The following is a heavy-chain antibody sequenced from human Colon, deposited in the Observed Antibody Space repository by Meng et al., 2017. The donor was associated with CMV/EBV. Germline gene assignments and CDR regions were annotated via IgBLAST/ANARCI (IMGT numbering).Heavy chain of an antibody. CDR3: SRLYYGSGSRNWFDP. D-gene: IGHD3-10*01. J-gene: IGHJ5*02. V-gene: IGHV4-61*01. CDR2: IYYSGST. CDR1: GGSVSSGSYY. Sequence: SETLSLTCTVSGGSVSSGSYYWSWIRQPPGKGLEWIGYIYYSGSTNYNPSLKSRVTISVDTSKNQFSLKLSSVTAADTAVYYWSRLYYGSGSRNWFDPWGQGTLVTVSS.